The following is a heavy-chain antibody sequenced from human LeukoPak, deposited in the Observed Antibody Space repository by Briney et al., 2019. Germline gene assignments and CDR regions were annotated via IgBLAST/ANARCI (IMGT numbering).Heavy chain of an antibody. V-gene: IGHV1-2*02. CDR3: ARGPYYYDSSGSFDY. Sequence: ASVKVSCKASGYTFTGYYMHWVRQAPGQGLELMGWISPNSGGTNYAQKFQGRVTMTRDTSISTAYMELSSLRFDDTAVYYCARGPYYYDSSGSFDYWGQGTLVTVSS. J-gene: IGHJ4*02. CDR2: ISPNSGGT. D-gene: IGHD3-22*01. CDR1: GYTFTGYY.